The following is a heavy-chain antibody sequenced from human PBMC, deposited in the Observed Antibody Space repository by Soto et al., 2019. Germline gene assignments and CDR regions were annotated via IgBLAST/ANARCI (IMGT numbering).Heavy chain of an antibody. D-gene: IGHD6-19*01. V-gene: IGHV4-59*01. J-gene: IGHJ4*02. CDR1: GGSIGSYY. Sequence: SETLSLTCTVSGGSIGSYYWSWIRQPPGKGLEWIGYIYYSGSTNYNPSIKSRVTISVDTSKNQFSLRLSSVTAADTAVYFCARSVAVPGAHIDYWGQGTQVTVSS. CDR3: ARSVAVPGAHIDY. CDR2: IYYSGST.